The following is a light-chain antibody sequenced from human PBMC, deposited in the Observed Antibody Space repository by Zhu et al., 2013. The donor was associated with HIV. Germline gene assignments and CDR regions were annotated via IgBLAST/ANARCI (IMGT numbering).Light chain of an antibody. J-gene: IGKJ1*01. Sequence: DTQMTQSPSSLSASVGDRVTITCRASEGIGNDLGWFQQKPGKAPKRLIYEASTLQSGVPSRFSGSGSGTDFTLTISSLQPEDFATYYCQQANSFPPTFGQGTKVEIK. CDR2: EAS. CDR3: QQANSFPPT. V-gene: IGKV1-17*01. CDR1: EGIGND.